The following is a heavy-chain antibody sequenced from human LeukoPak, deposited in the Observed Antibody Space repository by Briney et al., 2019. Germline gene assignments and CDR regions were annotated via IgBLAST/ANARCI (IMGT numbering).Heavy chain of an antibody. J-gene: IGHJ6*03. CDR3: ARIPRYKSSTSGGTHYMDV. CDR1: GGTFSSYA. Sequence: GASVKVSCKASGGTFSSYAISWVRQAPGQGLEWMGGIIPIFGTANYAQKFQGRVTITADKSTSTAYMELSSLRSEDTAVYYCARIPRYKSSTSGGTHYMDVWGKGTTVTVSS. V-gene: IGHV1-69*06. CDR2: IIPIFGTA. D-gene: IGHD2-2*01.